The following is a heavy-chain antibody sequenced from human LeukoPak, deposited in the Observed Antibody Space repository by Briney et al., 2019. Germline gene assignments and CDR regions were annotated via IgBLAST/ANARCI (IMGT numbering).Heavy chain of an antibody. CDR1: GFTFSSYS. J-gene: IGHJ4*02. CDR3: ARLVGQAAMYYFDY. CDR2: ISSSSSYI. V-gene: IGHV3-21*01. D-gene: IGHD5-18*01. Sequence: PGGSLRLSCAASGFTFSSYSMNWVRQAPGKGLEWVSSISSSSSYIYYAGSVKGRFTISRDNAKNSLYLQMNSLRAEDTAVYYCARLVGQAAMYYFDYWGQGTLVIVSS.